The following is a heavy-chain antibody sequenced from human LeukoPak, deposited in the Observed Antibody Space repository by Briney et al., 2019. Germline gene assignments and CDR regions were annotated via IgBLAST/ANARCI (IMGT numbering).Heavy chain of an antibody. Sequence: GGSLRLSCAASGFTFSNYWMHWVRQAPGKGLEWVASISDDGSNKYYADSMKGRFTISRDNSKNTLYLQLNRLRAEDTAVYYCAKDLGSGYCSGASCRGYFDYWGQGTLVTVSS. CDR1: GFTFSNYW. CDR3: AKDLGSGYCSGASCRGYFDY. CDR2: ISDDGSNK. D-gene: IGHD2-15*01. J-gene: IGHJ4*02. V-gene: IGHV3-30*18.